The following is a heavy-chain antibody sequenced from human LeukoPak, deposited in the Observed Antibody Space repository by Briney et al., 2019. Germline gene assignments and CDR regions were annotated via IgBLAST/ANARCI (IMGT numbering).Heavy chain of an antibody. CDR1: GFTFSNYW. CDR3: ARDNLQWLVPGWFDP. J-gene: IGHJ5*02. Sequence: PGGSLRLSCAASGFTFSNYWMSWVRQAPGKGLEWVANIKQDRSEKYYVDSVKGRFTISRDNAKNSLYLQMNSLRAEDTAVYYCARDNLQWLVPGWFDPWGQGTLVTVSS. CDR2: IKQDRSEK. D-gene: IGHD6-19*01. V-gene: IGHV3-7*01.